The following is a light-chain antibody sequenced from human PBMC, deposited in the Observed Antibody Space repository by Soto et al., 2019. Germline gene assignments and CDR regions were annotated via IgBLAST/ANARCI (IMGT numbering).Light chain of an antibody. J-gene: IGKJ1*01. V-gene: IGKV3-15*01. CDR3: QQYNHWTT. Sequence: EIVMTQSPATLSVSPGERATLSCRASQSVSSNLAWYQQKPGQAPRLLIYGASTRATGIPARFSGSGSGAEFTLTLSSLQSEDCAFYVFQQYNHWTTFGQGKKVEIK. CDR2: GAS. CDR1: QSVSSN.